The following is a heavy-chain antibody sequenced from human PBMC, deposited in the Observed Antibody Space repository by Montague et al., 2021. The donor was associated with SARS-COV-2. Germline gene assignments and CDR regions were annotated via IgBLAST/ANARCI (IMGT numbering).Heavy chain of an antibody. CDR1: GGSVSSGSYY. CDR2: IYYSGST. D-gene: IGHD3-3*01. Sequence: SETLSLTCIVSGGSVSSGSYYWSWIRQPPGKGLEWIGYIYYSGSTNYSPSLKSRVTISVDTSKNQFSLKLSSVTAADTAVYYCARDPWRITIFGVVTRYGMDVWDQGTTVTVSS. V-gene: IGHV4-61*01. CDR3: ARDPWRITIFGVVTRYGMDV. J-gene: IGHJ6*02.